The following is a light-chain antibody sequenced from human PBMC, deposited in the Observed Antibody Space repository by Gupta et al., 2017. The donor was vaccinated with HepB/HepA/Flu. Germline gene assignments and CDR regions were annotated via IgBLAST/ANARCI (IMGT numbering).Light chain of an antibody. J-gene: IGKJ4*01. CDR2: AAS. CDR1: QSVNSRN. Sequence: EIVLTQYPGTLSLSPGERATLSCRASQSVNSRNLAWYHQKPGQAPRLLIYAASSRDNGIPDRISGSGSGTDFTLTISRREPEDFAVYYCQQYDSSPLTFGRGTKVEIK. V-gene: IGKV3-20*01. CDR3: QQYDSSPLT.